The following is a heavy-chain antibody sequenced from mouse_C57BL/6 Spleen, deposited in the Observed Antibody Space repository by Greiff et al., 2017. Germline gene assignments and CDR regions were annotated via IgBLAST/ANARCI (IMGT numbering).Heavy chain of an antibody. CDR1: GYTFTDYN. V-gene: IGHV1-22*01. J-gene: IGHJ4*01. CDR3: ASCYDYGYAMDY. Sequence: VQLQQSGPELVKPGASVKMSCKASGYTFTDYNMHWVKQSHGKSLEWIGYINPNNGGTSYNQKFKGKATLTVNKSSSTAYMELRSLTSEDSAVYYCASCYDYGYAMDYWGQGTSVTVSS. D-gene: IGHD2-4*01. CDR2: INPNNGGT.